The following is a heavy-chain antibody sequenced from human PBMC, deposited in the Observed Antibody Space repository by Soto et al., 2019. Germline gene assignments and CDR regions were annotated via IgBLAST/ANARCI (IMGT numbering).Heavy chain of an antibody. CDR3: ACWGHIVPLAPRDSVR. D-gene: IGHD2-21*01. V-gene: IGHV3-74*01. Sequence: GGSLRLSCAASGFPFTNYSMNWVRQTPGKGLMWVSRISPDWSDAGYADSVEGRFTVSRDNAKNTLYLQMHSLRAEDTAMYYCACWGHIVPLAPRDSVRWCPGTLVTVSS. CDR1: GFPFTNYS. J-gene: IGHJ4*02. CDR2: ISPDWSDA.